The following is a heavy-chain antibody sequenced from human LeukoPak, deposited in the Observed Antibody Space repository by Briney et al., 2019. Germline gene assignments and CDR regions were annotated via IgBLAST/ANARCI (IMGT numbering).Heavy chain of an antibody. CDR2: ISAYNGNT. D-gene: IGHD6-19*01. CDR3: AKRALAGFYFDY. J-gene: IGHJ4*02. V-gene: IGHV1-18*01. CDR1: GYTFTNYG. Sequence: AASVKVSCKASGYTFTNYGISWARQAPGQGLEWMGWISAYNGNTNYAQNLQGRVTMTTDTSTRTVYMELRSLISDDTAVYYCAKRALAGFYFDYWGQGTLVTVSS.